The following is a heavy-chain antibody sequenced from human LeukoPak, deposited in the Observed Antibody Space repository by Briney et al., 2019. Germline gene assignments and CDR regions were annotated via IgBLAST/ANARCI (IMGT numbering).Heavy chain of an antibody. CDR3: ARSEIAAQYNWFDP. Sequence: SETLSLTCAVYGVSFSTYYWNWIRQPPGKGLEWIGEINHSGSTNYNPSLKSRVTISVDTSKNQFSLKLSSVTAADTAVYYCARSEIAAQYNWFDPWGQGTLVTVSS. D-gene: IGHD6-13*01. V-gene: IGHV4-34*01. J-gene: IGHJ5*02. CDR2: INHSGST. CDR1: GVSFSTYY.